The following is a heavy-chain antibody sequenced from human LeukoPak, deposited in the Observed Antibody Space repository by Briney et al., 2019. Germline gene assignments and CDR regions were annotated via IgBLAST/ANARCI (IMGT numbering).Heavy chain of an antibody. CDR2: IYYSGST. D-gene: IGHD3-10*01. CDR3: ARDPTGFGGIDS. Sequence: SETLSLTCTVSGGSISSGGNYWSWIRQHPGKGLEWIGYIYYSGSTYYNPSLKSRVTISVDTSKNQFSLKLTSVTAADTAVYYCARDPTGFGGIDSWGQGTLVTVSS. V-gene: IGHV4-31*03. J-gene: IGHJ4*02. CDR1: GGSISSGGNY.